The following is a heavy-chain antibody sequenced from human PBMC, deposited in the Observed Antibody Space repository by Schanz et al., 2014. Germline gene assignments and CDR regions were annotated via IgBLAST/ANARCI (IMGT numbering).Heavy chain of an antibody. V-gene: IGHV4-34*01. D-gene: IGHD3-3*02. Sequence: QVQLQQWGAGLLKPSETLSLTCAVYGGPFSGSFWSWIRQSPGKGLQWIGEIHHSGSIIYNPSLRSGVTISMEPSKTQFFLKVPSVTAADTAVYYCARHLVNAYGMDVWGQGTAVTVSS. J-gene: IGHJ6*02. CDR3: ARHLVNAYGMDV. CDR1: GGPFSGSF. CDR2: IHHSGSI.